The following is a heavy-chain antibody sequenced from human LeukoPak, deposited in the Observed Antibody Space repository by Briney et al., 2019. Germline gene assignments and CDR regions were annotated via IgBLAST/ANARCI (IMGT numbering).Heavy chain of an antibody. CDR1: GYTFTSYY. Sequence: ASVKVSCKASGYTFTSYYMHWLRQSPGQGLEWMRVVNPTDGRTTYAQNLQGRVTMTMDTSTSTVYMELSSLKSDDTAVYYCARAVGPRGQSWFDPWGQGTLVTVSS. V-gene: IGHV1-46*03. CDR2: VNPTDGRT. CDR3: ARAVGPRGQSWFDP. J-gene: IGHJ5*02. D-gene: IGHD3-10*01.